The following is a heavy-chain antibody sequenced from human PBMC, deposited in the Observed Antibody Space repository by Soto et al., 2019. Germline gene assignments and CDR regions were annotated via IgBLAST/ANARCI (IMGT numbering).Heavy chain of an antibody. J-gene: IGHJ6*02. CDR3: ARAGGSYFSPYYYSGMDV. D-gene: IGHD1-26*01. Sequence: QVQLQESGPGLVKPSETLSLTCTVSGGSISSYYWSWIRQPPGKGLDCLGYIYYSGSTNYNHSLKSRVTITVDTSTNQFSMKLSSVTAADSAVYYWARAGGSYFSPYYYSGMDVWGQGTTVTVSS. V-gene: IGHV4-59*01. CDR2: IYYSGST. CDR1: GGSISSYY.